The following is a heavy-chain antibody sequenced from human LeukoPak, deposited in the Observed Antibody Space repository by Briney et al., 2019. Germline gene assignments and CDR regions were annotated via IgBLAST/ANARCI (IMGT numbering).Heavy chain of an antibody. CDR3: AREQYCTNGVCYPPFFDY. Sequence: GGPLRLSCAASGFTFSNFPMTWVRQAPGKGLEAFSSISGSGGDTYYKDSVKGRFTISRDNSKNTLYLQMNSLRAEDTAVYYCAREQYCTNGVCYPPFFDYWGQGTLVTVSS. V-gene: IGHV3-23*01. D-gene: IGHD2-8*01. CDR1: GFTFSNFP. CDR2: ISGSGGDT. J-gene: IGHJ4*02.